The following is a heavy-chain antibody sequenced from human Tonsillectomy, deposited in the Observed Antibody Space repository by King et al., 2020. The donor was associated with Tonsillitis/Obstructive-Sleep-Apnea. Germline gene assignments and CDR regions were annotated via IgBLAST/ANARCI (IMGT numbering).Heavy chain of an antibody. V-gene: IGHV3-48*02. J-gene: IGHJ4*02. CDR2: ISSSSSTI. D-gene: IGHD3-3*01. CDR3: ARCGSGYCSSGY. CDR1: GFTFSSYS. Sequence: QLVQSGGGLVQPGGSLRLSCAASGFTFSSYSMNWVRQAPGKGLEWGSYISSSSSTIYYAESVKGRFTISRDNAKNSLYLQMNSLRDEDTAVYYCARCGSGYCSSGYWGQGTLVTVSS.